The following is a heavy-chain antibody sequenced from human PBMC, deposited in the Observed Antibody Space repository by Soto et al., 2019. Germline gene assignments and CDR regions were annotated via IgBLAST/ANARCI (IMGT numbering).Heavy chain of an antibody. V-gene: IGHV4-4*02. CDR2: IYHSGTT. CDR3: ARGGGVGSMKVCFDS. CDR1: GGSIGPPDW. D-gene: IGHD3-16*01. J-gene: IGHJ4*02. Sequence: QVQLQESGPGLVEPSGTLSLTCGVSGGSIGPPDWWSWVRQSPGKGLEWLGDIYHSGTTNFNPSLKSRLTMSGDKSTTQFSLTLTSVTAADTAVYYCARGGGVGSMKVCFDSWGQGILVTVTS.